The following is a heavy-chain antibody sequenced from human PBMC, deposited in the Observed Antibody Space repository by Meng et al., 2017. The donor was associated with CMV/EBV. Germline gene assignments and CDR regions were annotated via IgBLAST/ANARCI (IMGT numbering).Heavy chain of an antibody. V-gene: IGHV1-2*02. J-gene: IGHJ5*02. CDR3: ARGPLGEYSNYDAP. CDR2: INPNSGGT. CDR1: GYTFTGYY. D-gene: IGHD4-11*01. Sequence: QGQLVQSGAEVKNPGASVKVPCKASGYTFTGYYMHWVRQAPGQGLEWMGWINPNSGGTNYAQKFQGRVTMTRDTSISTAYMELSRLRSDDTAVYYCARGPLGEYSNYDAPWGQGTLVTVSS.